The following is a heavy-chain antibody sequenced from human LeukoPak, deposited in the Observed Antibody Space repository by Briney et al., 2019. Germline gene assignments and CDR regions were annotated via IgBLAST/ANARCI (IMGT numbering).Heavy chain of an antibody. CDR2: IKPDGSEK. Sequence: TGGSLRLSCAASGFNFGTYWMSWVRQAPGKGLEWVANIKPDGSEKHYVDSMKGRFTISRDNAKNSLYLQMNSLRAEDTAVYYCAREDDSSGYYSDAFDIWGQGTMLTVSS. CDR1: GFNFGTYW. V-gene: IGHV3-7*03. CDR3: AREDDSSGYYSDAFDI. J-gene: IGHJ3*02. D-gene: IGHD3-22*01.